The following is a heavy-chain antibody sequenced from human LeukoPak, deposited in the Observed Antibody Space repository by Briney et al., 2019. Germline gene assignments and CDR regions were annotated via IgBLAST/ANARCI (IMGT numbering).Heavy chain of an antibody. CDR1: GGSISSYY. J-gene: IGHJ4*02. Sequence: SETLSLTCTVSGGSISSYYWSWIRQPAGKGLEWIGRIYTSGSTNYNPSLKSRVTMSVDTSKNQFSLKLSSVTAADTAVYYCARGWGRITILGVVTHYFDYWGQGTLVTVSS. CDR3: ARGWGRITILGVVTHYFDY. V-gene: IGHV4-4*07. CDR2: IYTSGST. D-gene: IGHD3-3*01.